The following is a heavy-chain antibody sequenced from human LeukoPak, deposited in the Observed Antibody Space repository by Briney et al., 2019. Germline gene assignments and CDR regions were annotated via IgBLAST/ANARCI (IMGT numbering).Heavy chain of an antibody. CDR3: ARGSRSRWGY. CDR1: GVSISGYS. CDR2: FNHIGST. Sequence: SETLSLTCSVSGVSISGYSWSWIRQPPGKGLEWIGEFNHIGSTNYNPSLKSRVTISVDTSKNQFSLRLTSVTAADTAIYYCARGSRSRWGYWGQGTLVTVSS. V-gene: IGHV4-34*01. D-gene: IGHD6-13*01. J-gene: IGHJ1*01.